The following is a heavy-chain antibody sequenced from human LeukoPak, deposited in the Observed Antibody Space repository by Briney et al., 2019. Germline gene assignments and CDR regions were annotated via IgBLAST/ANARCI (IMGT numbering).Heavy chain of an antibody. CDR1: GFTFSSYA. Sequence: PGGSLRLSCAASGFTFSSYAMSWVRQAPGKGLEWASYISSSGSTIYYADSVKGRFTISRDNAKNSLYLQMNSLRAEDTAVYYCARDQYYYGMDVWGQGTTVTVSS. CDR2: ISSSGSTI. J-gene: IGHJ6*02. CDR3: ARDQYYYGMDV. V-gene: IGHV3-48*03.